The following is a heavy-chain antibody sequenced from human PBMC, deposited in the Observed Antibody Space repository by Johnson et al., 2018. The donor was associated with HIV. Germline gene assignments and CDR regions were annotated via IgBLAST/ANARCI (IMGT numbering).Heavy chain of an antibody. CDR1: GFTFSSYG. Sequence: QVQLVESGGGVVQPGRSLRLSCAASGFTFSSYGMHWVRQAPGKGLEWVAVISYDGSNKYYADSVKGRFTISRDNSKNTLYLQMNSLRAEDTAVYYCARTTIFGVVINDAFDIWGQGTMVTVSS. D-gene: IGHD3-3*01. V-gene: IGHV3-30*03. CDR2: ISYDGSNK. CDR3: ARTTIFGVVINDAFDI. J-gene: IGHJ3*02.